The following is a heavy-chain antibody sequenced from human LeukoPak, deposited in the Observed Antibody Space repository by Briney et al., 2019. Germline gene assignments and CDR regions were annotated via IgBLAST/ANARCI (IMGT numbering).Heavy chain of an antibody. CDR3: ARDMERPARIHDAFDI. J-gene: IGHJ3*02. CDR1: GFTFSSYG. D-gene: IGHD1-1*01. V-gene: IGHV3-33*01. CDR2: IWYDGSNK. Sequence: GGSLRLSCAASGFTFSSYGMHWVRQAPGKGLEWVAVIWYDGSNKYYADSVKGRFTISRDNSKNTLYLQMNSLRAEDTAVYYCARDMERPARIHDAFDIWGQGTMVTVSS.